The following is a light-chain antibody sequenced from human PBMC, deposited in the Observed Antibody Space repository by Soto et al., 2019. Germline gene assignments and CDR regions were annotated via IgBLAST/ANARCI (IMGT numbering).Light chain of an antibody. CDR2: GAS. Sequence: EIVLTQSPATLSLSPWERATLSCRASQSVSSSFLAWYQQKVGQAPRLLIYGASSRATGIPDRFSGSGSGTDFTLTISRLEPEDFAVYYCQQYGSSGTFGQGTKVDIK. CDR3: QQYGSSGT. J-gene: IGKJ1*01. V-gene: IGKV3-20*01. CDR1: QSVSSSF.